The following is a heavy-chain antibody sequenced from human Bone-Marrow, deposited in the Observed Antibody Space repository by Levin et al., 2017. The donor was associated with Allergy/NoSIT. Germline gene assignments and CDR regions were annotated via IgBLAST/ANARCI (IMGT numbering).Heavy chain of an antibody. V-gene: IGHV2-5*01. J-gene: IGHJ5*02. CDR3: VHNFLSREPFDP. CDR2: IYWNDDK. Sequence: SGPTLVKPTQTLTLTCTFSGFSLSTSGVGVGWIRQPPGKALEFVAHIYWNDDKRYSPSLKSRLTITKDTSKNQVVLTMTNMDPVDTATYYCVHNFLSREPFDPWGQGTLVTVSS. CDR1: GFSLSTSGVG. D-gene: IGHD1-14*01.